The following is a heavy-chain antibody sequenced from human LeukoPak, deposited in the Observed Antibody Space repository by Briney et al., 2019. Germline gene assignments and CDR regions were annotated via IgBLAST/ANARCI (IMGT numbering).Heavy chain of an antibody. J-gene: IGHJ4*02. Sequence: GGSLRLSCAASGFTFSSYWMSWVRQAPGKGLEWVANIKQDGSEKYYVDPVKGRFTISRDNAKNSLYLQMNSLRAEDTAVYYCARDGPDDYYDSSGYSYWGQGTLVTVSS. CDR2: IKQDGSEK. CDR3: ARDGPDDYYDSSGYSY. D-gene: IGHD3-22*01. V-gene: IGHV3-7*01. CDR1: GFTFSSYW.